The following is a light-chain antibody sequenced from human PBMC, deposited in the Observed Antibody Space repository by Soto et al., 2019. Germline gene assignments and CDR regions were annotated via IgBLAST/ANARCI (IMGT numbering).Light chain of an antibody. V-gene: IGKV3-15*01. CDR1: QSVSGN. CDR3: QQYNNWPPIT. J-gene: IGKJ5*01. CDR2: GAS. Sequence: EIVMTQAPATLSVSPGERATLSCRASQSVSGNLAWYQQKPGQAPRLLIYGASTRTTGLPARFSGSGSGTEFTLTISSLQSEDFAVFYCQQYNNWPPITFGQGTRLEIK.